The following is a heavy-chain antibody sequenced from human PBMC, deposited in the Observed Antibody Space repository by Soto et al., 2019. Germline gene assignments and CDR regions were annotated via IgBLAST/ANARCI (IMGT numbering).Heavy chain of an antibody. CDR1: GFTFSSYG. CDR2: ISYDGSNK. J-gene: IGHJ4*02. D-gene: IGHD5-12*01. Sequence: QVQLVESGGGVVQPGRSLRLSCAASGFTFSSYGMHWVRQAPGKGLEWVAVISYDGSNKYYADSVKGRFTISRDNSKNTLYLQMNSLRAEDTAGYYCAALRTVDYWGQGTLVTVSS. V-gene: IGHV3-30*03. CDR3: AALRTVDY.